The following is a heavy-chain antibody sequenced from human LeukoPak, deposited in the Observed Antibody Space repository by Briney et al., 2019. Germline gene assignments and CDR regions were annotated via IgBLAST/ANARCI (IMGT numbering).Heavy chain of an antibody. J-gene: IGHJ1*01. CDR3: ARVSPSSSSAAEYFQH. D-gene: IGHD6-6*01. V-gene: IGHV4-34*01. CDR2: INHSGST. Sequence: SETLSLTCAVYGGSSSGYYWSWIRQPPGKGLEWIGEINHSGSTNYNPSLKSRVTISVDTSKNQFSLKLSSVTAADTAVYYCARVSPSSSSAAEYFQHWGQGTLVTVSS. CDR1: GGSSSGYY.